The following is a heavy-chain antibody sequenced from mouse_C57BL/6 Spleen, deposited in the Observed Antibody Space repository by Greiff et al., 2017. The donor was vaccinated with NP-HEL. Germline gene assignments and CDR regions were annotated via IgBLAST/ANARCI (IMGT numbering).Heavy chain of an antibody. D-gene: IGHD4-1*01. CDR3: ARLNWPGGVDV. Sequence: LVKPGASVKISCNASGYAFSSYWMNWVKQRPGKGLEWIGQIYPGDGDTNYNGKFKGKATLTADKSSSTAYMQLSSLTSEDSAVYFCARLNWPGGVDVWGTGTTVTVSS. V-gene: IGHV1-80*01. CDR1: GYAFSSYW. CDR2: IYPGDGDT. J-gene: IGHJ1*03.